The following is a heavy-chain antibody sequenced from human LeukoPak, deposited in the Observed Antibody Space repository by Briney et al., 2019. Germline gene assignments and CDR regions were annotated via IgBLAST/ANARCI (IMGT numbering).Heavy chain of an antibody. Sequence: SVKVSCKASGGTFSSYAISWVRQAPGQGLEWMGGIIPIFGTANYAQKFQGRVTITADESTSTAYMELSSLRSEDAAVYYCARDLALPSERGPGTASPGHGYWGQGTLVTVSS. CDR2: IIPIFGTA. CDR1: GGTFSSYA. J-gene: IGHJ4*02. V-gene: IGHV1-69*13. D-gene: IGHD2-21*02. CDR3: ARDLALPSERGPGTASPGHGY.